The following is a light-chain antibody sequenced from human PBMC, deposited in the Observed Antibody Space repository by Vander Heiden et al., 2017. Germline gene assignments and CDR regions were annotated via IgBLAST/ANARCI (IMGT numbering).Light chain of an antibody. CDR3: QQLNAYPLT. CDR1: QDIFSY. V-gene: IGKV1-9*01. Sequence: IQLNSSPSFVSASVGDSVITTRRASQDIFSYFAWYQQKPGRAPNLLIYADSTLESGVPSRFSGSGSGTEVTLTISSLQPEDFATYYCQQLNAYPLTFGGGTKVEIK. CDR2: ADS. J-gene: IGKJ4*01.